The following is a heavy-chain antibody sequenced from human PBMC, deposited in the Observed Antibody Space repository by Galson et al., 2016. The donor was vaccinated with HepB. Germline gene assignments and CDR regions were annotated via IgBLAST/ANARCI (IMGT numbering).Heavy chain of an antibody. CDR1: GFFFSNYG. V-gene: IGHV3-30*18. CDR3: GKDVYTSGSEYGMDV. Sequence: SLRLSCAASGFFFSNYGMHWVRQAPGKGLAWVAVVSYDGYSKHYADSVKGRFTISRDNSKTTMYLQMNSLRVEDTAVYYCGKDVYTSGSEYGMDVWGQGTTVTVSS. D-gene: IGHD3-10*01. CDR2: VSYDGYSK. J-gene: IGHJ6*02.